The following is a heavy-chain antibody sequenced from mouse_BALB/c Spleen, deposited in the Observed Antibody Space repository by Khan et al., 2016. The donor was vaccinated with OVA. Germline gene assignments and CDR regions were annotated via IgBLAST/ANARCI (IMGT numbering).Heavy chain of an antibody. J-gene: IGHJ2*01. D-gene: IGHD1-2*01. CDR3: ARTARIKY. V-gene: IGHV3-2*02. Sequence: EVWLQESGPGLVKPSQSLSLTCTVTGYSITSGYGWNWIRQFPENKLEWMGYISYSGSTNYNPSLKSRISITRDTSKNQFFLQLNSVTTEDTATYYCARTARIKYWGQGTTLTVSS. CDR2: ISYSGST. CDR1: GYSITSGYG.